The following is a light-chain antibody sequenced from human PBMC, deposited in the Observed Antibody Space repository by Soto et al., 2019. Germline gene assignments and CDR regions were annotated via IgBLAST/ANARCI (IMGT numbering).Light chain of an antibody. CDR2: KAS. V-gene: IGKV1-5*03. Sequence: EIEITQSPFALSGSVGDSVTITCRASQTISSWLAWYQQKPGKAPKLLIYKASTLKSGVPSRFSGSGSGTEFTLTISSLQPDDFATYYCQHYNSYSEAFGQGTKVDIK. CDR1: QTISSW. CDR3: QHYNSYSEA. J-gene: IGKJ1*01.